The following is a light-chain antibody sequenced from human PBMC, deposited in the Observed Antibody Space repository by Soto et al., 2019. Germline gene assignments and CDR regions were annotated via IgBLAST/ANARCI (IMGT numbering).Light chain of an antibody. CDR1: QRVSSGL. V-gene: IGKV3-20*01. Sequence: EIVLTQSPATLSLSPGERATLSCRASQRVSSGLFGWHQQKPGQAPRLIICGISSTATGTPDRFSSSGSGSDFLLSISRLEPEDFAVYYGQYYDCPPTFGQGTRLEIK. CDR2: GIS. J-gene: IGKJ5*01. CDR3: QYYDCPPT.